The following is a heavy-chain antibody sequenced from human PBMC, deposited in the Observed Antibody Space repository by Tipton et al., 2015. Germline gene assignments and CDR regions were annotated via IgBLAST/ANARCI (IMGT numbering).Heavy chain of an antibody. J-gene: IGHJ6*02. V-gene: IGHV4-61*01. D-gene: IGHD5-24*01. CDR3: ARDLEHGMDV. CDR2: ISYSETS. CDR1: GGSVSSGSYY. Sequence: LRLSCTVSGGSVSSGSYYWSWIRQPPGKGLECIGYISYSETSHYNPSLKSRVTISIDTSKNQFSLKLTSVTAADTAVYYCARDLEHGMDVWGQGSTVSVSS.